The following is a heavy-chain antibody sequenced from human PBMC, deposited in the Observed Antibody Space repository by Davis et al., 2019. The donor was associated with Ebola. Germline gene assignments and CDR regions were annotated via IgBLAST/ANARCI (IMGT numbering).Heavy chain of an antibody. CDR1: GGSISSSNW. CDR3: ARGPYCSSTSCHGSSYYYYGMDV. J-gene: IGHJ6*02. D-gene: IGHD2-2*01. V-gene: IGHV4-4*02. CDR2: IYHSGST. Sequence: GSLRLSCAVSGGSISSSNWWSWVRQPPGKGLEWIGEIYHSGSTNYNPSLKSRVTISVDKSKNQFSLKLSSVTAADTAVYYCARGPYCSSTSCHGSSYYYYGMDVWGQGTTVTVSS.